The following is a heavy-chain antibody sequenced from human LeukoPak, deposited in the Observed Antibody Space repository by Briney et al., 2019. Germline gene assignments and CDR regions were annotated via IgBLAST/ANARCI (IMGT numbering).Heavy chain of an antibody. Sequence: SETLSLTCAVYGGSFSGYYRSWIRQPPGKGLEWIGEINHSGSTNYNPSLKSRVTISVDTSKNQFSLKLSSVTAADTAVYYCARGNGYYDYVWGSYRSGNDYWGQGTLVTVSS. CDR3: ARGNGYYDYVWGSYRSGNDY. J-gene: IGHJ4*02. CDR2: INHSGST. CDR1: GGSFSGYY. D-gene: IGHD3-16*02. V-gene: IGHV4-34*01.